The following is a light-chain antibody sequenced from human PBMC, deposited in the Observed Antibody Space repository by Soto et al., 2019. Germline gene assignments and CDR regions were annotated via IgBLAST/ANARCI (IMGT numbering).Light chain of an antibody. CDR2: AAS. CDR1: QSIASY. J-gene: IGKJ2*01. V-gene: IGKV1-39*01. Sequence: DIQMTQSPSSLSASIGDRVTLTCRASQSIASYLNWYQQKPGKAPKLLIYAASSLHSGVPSGFSGSGSGTDFTFTISSLQLEDFATYYCQQSYSTPRTFGQGTKLDIK. CDR3: QQSYSTPRT.